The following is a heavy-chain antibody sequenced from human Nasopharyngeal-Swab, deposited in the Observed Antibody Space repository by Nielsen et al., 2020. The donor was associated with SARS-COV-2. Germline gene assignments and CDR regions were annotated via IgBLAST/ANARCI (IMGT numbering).Heavy chain of an antibody. V-gene: IGHV3-7*01. CDR3: ARDCCDSGYV. D-gene: IGHD5-12*01. Sequence: GGSLRLSCAASGFTFSRFWMTWVRQAPGKGLEWVAYLKQDGSEEYYVDSVKGRFTISRDNAKNSLYLQMNSLRAEDTAVYYCARDCCDSGYVWGQGTTVTVSS. CDR2: LKQDGSEE. J-gene: IGHJ6*02. CDR1: GFTFSRFW.